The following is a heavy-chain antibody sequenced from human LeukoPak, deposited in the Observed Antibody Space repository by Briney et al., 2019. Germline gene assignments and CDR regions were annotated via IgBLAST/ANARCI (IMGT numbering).Heavy chain of an antibody. D-gene: IGHD4-17*01. CDR2: IYYSGST. J-gene: IGHJ4*02. V-gene: IGHV4-31*03. Sequence: TSQTLSLTCTVSGGSISSGGYYWRWIRQHPGKGLEWIGYIYYSGSTYYNPSLKSRVTISVDTSKNQFSLKLSSVTAADTAVYYCASLVEHDYGPRFDYWGQGTLVTVSS. CDR1: GGSISSGGYY. CDR3: ASLVEHDYGPRFDY.